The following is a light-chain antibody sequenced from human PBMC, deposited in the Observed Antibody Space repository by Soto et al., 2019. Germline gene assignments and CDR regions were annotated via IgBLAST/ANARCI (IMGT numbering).Light chain of an antibody. CDR3: TSFTTTITYF. CDR2: DVS. CDR1: SSDVGGFDH. V-gene: IGLV2-14*03. Sequence: QSALTQPASVSGSPAQSITISCTGASSDVGGFDHVSWYQQHPGKVPRLLIYDVSSRPSGDSDRFSGSKSGNTASLTISGLQAEDEADYYCTSFTTTITYFFGTGTKVTVL. J-gene: IGLJ1*01.